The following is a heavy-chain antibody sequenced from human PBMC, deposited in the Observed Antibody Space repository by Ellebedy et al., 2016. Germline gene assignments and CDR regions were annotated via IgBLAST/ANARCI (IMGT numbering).Heavy chain of an antibody. D-gene: IGHD5-18*01. Sequence: ASVKVSCKASGGTFSSYAISWVRQAPGQGLEWMGWISAYNGNTNYAQKLQGRVAMTTDTSTSTAYMELRSLRSDDTAVYYCARDPGYSYGYRYFDYWGQGTLVTVSS. J-gene: IGHJ4*02. CDR1: GGTFSSYA. CDR2: ISAYNGNT. CDR3: ARDPGYSYGYRYFDY. V-gene: IGHV1-18*01.